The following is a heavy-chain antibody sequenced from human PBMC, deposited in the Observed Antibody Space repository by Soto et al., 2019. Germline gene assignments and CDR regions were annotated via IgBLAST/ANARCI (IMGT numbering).Heavy chain of an antibody. D-gene: IGHD2-8*01. V-gene: IGHV4-34*01. CDR2: INHSGGT. CDR1: GGSFSGYY. Sequence: QVQLQQWGAGLLKPSETLSLTCAVYGGSFSGYYWSWIRQPPGKGLEWIGEINHSGGTNYNPSLKSRVTISVDTSKNQFSLKLSSVTAADTAVYYCARRSGRRLMVYATFDYWGQGTLVTVSS. J-gene: IGHJ4*02. CDR3: ARRSGRRLMVYATFDY.